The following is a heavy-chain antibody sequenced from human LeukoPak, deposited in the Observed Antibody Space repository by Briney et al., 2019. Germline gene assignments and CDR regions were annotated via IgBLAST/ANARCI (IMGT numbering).Heavy chain of an antibody. V-gene: IGHV4-39*01. CDR1: GGSISSSSYY. J-gene: IGHJ5*02. D-gene: IGHD3-22*01. CDR3: ARHLLSRYYYDSSGLNRFDP. Sequence: SETLSLTCTVSGGSISSSSYYWGWIRQPPGKGLEWIGSIYYSGSTYYNPSLKSRVTISVDTSKNQFSLKLSSVTAADTAVYYCARHLLSRYYYDSSGLNRFDPWGQGTLVTVSS. CDR2: IYYSGST.